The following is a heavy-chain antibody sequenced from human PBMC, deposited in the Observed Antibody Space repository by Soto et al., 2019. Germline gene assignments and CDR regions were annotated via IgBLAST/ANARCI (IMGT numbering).Heavy chain of an antibody. D-gene: IGHD3-22*01. V-gene: IGHV3-30-3*01. CDR2: ISYDGSNK. CDR3: ARRGYDYDNSGPAEQFQH. J-gene: IGHJ1*01. Sequence: GGSLRLSCAASGFTFDDYAMHWVRQAPGKGLEWVAVISYDGSNKYYADSVKGRFTISRDNSKNTLYLQMNSLRAEDTAVYYCARRGYDYDNSGPAEQFQHWGQGTLVPVSS. CDR1: GFTFDDYA.